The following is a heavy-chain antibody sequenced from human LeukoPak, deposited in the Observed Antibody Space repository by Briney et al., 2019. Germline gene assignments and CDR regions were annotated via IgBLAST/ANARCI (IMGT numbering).Heavy chain of an antibody. CDR2: INHSGST. CDR3: ARGVGDGYYYYYYMDV. J-gene: IGHJ6*03. CDR1: GGSFSGYY. Sequence: SETLSLTCAVYGGSFSGYYWSWIRQPPGKGLEWIGEINHSGSTNYNPSLKSRVTISVDTSKNQFSLKLSSVTAADTAVYYCARGVGDGYYYYYYMDVWGKGTTVTVSS. V-gene: IGHV4-34*01. D-gene: IGHD2-21*02.